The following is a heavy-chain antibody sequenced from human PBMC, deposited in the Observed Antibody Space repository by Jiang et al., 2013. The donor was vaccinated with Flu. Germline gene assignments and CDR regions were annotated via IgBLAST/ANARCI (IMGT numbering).Heavy chain of an antibody. CDR2: IRSKAYGGTT. CDR1: GFTFGDYA. D-gene: IGHD6-25*01. J-gene: IGHJ6*02. Sequence: RSLRLSCTASGFTFGDYAMSWVRQAPGKGLEWVGFIRSKAYGGTTEYAASVKGRFTISRDDSKSIAYLQMNSLKTEDTAVYYCTRAARYSSDYYYYYGMDVWGQGTTVTVSS. V-gene: IGHV3-49*04. CDR3: TRAARYSSDYYYYYGMDV.